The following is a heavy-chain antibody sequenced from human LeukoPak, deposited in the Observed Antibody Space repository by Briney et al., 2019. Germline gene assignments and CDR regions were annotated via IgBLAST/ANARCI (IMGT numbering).Heavy chain of an antibody. CDR2: IYSSGST. J-gene: IGHJ4*02. Sequence: PETLSFTCTVSGGSISSYYWSWIRQPPGKGLEWIGYIYSSGSTNYNPSLKSRVTISVDTSKNQFSLKLSSVTAADTAVYYCARQDGDWVYYFDYWGQGTLVTVSS. CDR1: GGSISSYY. CDR3: ARQDGDWVYYFDY. D-gene: IGHD2-21*02. V-gene: IGHV4-4*09.